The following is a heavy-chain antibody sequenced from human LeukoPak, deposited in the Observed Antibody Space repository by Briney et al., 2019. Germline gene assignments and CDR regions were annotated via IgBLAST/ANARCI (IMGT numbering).Heavy chain of an antibody. V-gene: IGHV1-24*01. CDR3: ATSIVVVVAAGDYMDV. Sequence: ASVKVSCKVSGYTLTELSMHWVRQAPGKGLEWMGGFDPEDGETIYAQKFQGRVTMTEDTSTDTAYMELSSLRSEDTAVYYCATSIVVVVAAGDYMDVWGKGTTVTVSS. CDR2: FDPEDGET. CDR1: GYTLTELS. D-gene: IGHD2-15*01. J-gene: IGHJ6*03.